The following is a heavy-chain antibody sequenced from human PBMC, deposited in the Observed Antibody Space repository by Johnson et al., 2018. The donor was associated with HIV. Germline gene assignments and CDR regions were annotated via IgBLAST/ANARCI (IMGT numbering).Heavy chain of an antibody. J-gene: IGHJ3*02. D-gene: IGHD2-21*01. Sequence: QVQLVESGGGVVQPGGSLRLSCEASGFTFSNYAMNWVRQAPGKGLEWVAFISHDERIEHYADSVRGRFTISRDNSWNTLYLQLNNVTSEDTDVYYCAKSVVVVLVGDNDEAFDIWGQGTMVTVSS. CDR2: ISHDERIE. V-gene: IGHV3-30*02. CDR3: AKSVVVVLVGDNDEAFDI. CDR1: GFTFSNYA.